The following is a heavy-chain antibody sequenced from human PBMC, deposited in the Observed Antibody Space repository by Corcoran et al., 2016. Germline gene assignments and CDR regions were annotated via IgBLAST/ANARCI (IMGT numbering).Heavy chain of an antibody. CDR1: GGTFTSYG. CDR3: ARDRTRGMTTAWVY. J-gene: IGHJ4*02. V-gene: IGHV1-69*01. Sequence: QVQLVQSGAEVKKPGSSVKVSCKASGGTFTSYGISWVRQAPGQGLEWMGGIIPIFGTANYAQKFQGRVTITADESTSTAYMELRSLRSEDTAVYYCARDRTRGMTTAWVYWGQGTLVTVSS. D-gene: IGHD4-17*01. CDR2: IIPIFGTA.